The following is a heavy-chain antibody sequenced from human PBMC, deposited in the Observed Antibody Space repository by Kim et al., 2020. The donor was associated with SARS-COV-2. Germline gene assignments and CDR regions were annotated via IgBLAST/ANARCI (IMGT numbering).Heavy chain of an antibody. CDR2: INHSGST. CDR1: GGSFSGYY. CDR3: ASRELRFLEWSKYYYYGM. J-gene: IGHJ6*01. D-gene: IGHD3-3*01. Sequence: SETLSLTCAVYGGSFSGYYWSWIRQPPGKGLEWIGEINHSGSTNYNPSLKSRVTISVDTSKNQFSLKLSSVTAADTAVYYCASRELRFLEWSKYYYYGM. V-gene: IGHV4-34*01.